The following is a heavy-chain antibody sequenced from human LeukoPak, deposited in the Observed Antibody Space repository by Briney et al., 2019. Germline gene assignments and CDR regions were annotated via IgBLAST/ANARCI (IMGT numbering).Heavy chain of an antibody. Sequence: SETLSLTCTVSGGSIGSSSYYWGWIRQPPGKGLEWIGSIYYSGSTYYNPSLKSRVTISVDTSKNQFSLKLSSVTAADTAVYYCARQSKGGYSYYFDHWGQGTLVTVSS. D-gene: IGHD5-18*01. CDR3: ARQSKGGYSYYFDH. CDR1: GGSIGSSSYY. CDR2: IYYSGST. V-gene: IGHV4-39*01. J-gene: IGHJ4*02.